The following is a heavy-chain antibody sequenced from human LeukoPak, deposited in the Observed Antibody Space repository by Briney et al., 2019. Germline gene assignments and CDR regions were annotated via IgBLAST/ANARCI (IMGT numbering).Heavy chain of an antibody. D-gene: IGHD1-26*01. V-gene: IGHV3-33*06. J-gene: IGHJ6*02. CDR3: AKARGIRYYYGMDV. CDR1: GXSFSTYG. Sequence: GGSLRLSCAASGXSFSTYGMHWVRQAPGKGLEWVALIWYDESNKYYADSVKGRFTISRDNSKNTLYLQMNSLRAEDTAVYYCAKARGIRYYYGMDVWGQGTTVTVSS. CDR2: IWYDESNK.